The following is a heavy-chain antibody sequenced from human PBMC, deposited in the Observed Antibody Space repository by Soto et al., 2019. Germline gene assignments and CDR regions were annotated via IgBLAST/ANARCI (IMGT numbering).Heavy chain of an antibody. CDR2: IYPGDSDT. CDR3: ARHRGKLWPWGRYYGSGSFNYYYGMDV. CDR1: GYSFTSYW. J-gene: IGHJ6*02. Sequence: GESLKISCKGSGYSFTSYWIGWVRQMPGKGLEWMGIIYPGDSDTRYSPSFQGQVTISADKSISTAYLQWSSLKASDTAMYYCARHRGKLWPWGRYYGSGSFNYYYGMDVWGQGTTVTVSS. V-gene: IGHV5-51*01. D-gene: IGHD3-10*01.